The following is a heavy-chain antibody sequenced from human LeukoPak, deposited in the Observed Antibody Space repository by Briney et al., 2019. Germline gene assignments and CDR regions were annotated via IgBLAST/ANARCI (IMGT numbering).Heavy chain of an antibody. Sequence: ASVKVSCKASGYTFTSYGISWVRQAPGQGLEWMGWVSAYNGNTNYAQKLQGRGTMTTDTSTSTAYMELRSLRSDDTAVYYCARAITMIVVELNWFDPWGQGTLVTVSS. CDR1: GYTFTSYG. V-gene: IGHV1-18*01. D-gene: IGHD3-22*01. CDR3: ARAITMIVVELNWFDP. CDR2: VSAYNGNT. J-gene: IGHJ5*02.